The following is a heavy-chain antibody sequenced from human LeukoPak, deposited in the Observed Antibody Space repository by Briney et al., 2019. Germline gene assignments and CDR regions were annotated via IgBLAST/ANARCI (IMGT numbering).Heavy chain of an antibody. CDR3: ARMYYDILTGDDY. J-gene: IGHJ4*02. CDR1: GFTFSSYW. Sequence: PGGSLRLSCAASGFTFSSYWMSWVRQAPGKGLEWVANIKQDGSEKYYVDSVKGRFTISRDNAKNSLYLQMNSLRAEDTAVYYCARMYYDILTGDDYWGQGTLVTVSS. D-gene: IGHD3-9*01. CDR2: IKQDGSEK. V-gene: IGHV3-7*01.